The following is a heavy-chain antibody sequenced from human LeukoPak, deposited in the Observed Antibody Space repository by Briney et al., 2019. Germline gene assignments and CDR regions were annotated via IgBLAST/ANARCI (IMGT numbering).Heavy chain of an antibody. V-gene: IGHV4-39*07. D-gene: IGHD6-19*01. Sequence: PSETLSLTCTVSGGSISSSSYYWGWIRQPPGKGLEWMGSIYYSGSTYYNPSLKSRVTISVDTSKNQFSLKLSSVTAADTAVYYSARDKRVAVAGTYIYYYYMDVWGNGTTVTISS. CDR2: IYYSGST. CDR1: GGSISSSSYY. J-gene: IGHJ6*03. CDR3: ARDKRVAVAGTYIYYYYMDV.